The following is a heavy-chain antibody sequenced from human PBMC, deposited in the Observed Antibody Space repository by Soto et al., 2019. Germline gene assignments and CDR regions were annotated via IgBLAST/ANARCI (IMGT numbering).Heavy chain of an antibody. CDR3: ARDKDYVWGSFGY. J-gene: IGHJ4*02. CDR2: INHSGST. Sequence: SETLSLTCAVYGGSFSGYYWSWIRQPPGKGLEWIGEINHSGSTNYNPSLKSRVTISVDTSKNQFSLKLSSVTAADTAVYYCARDKDYVWGSFGYWGQGTLVTVSS. CDR1: GGSFSGYY. D-gene: IGHD3-16*01. V-gene: IGHV4-34*01.